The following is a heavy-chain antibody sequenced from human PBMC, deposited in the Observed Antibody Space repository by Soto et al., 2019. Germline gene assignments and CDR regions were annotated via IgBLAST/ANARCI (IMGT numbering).Heavy chain of an antibody. D-gene: IGHD3-3*01. J-gene: IGHJ5*02. V-gene: IGHV4-61*01. CDR2: IYYSGST. CDR1: GGSLSSGSYY. CDR3: ARVPRALSSYDLWNGYYIDP. Sequence: PSETLSLTCTVSGGSLSSGSYYWSWIRQPPGKGLEWIGYIYYSGSTNYNPSLKSRVTISIDTSKNQFSLKLRFVTAADTAVYYCARVPRALSSYDLWNGYYIDPWGQGTLVTVSS.